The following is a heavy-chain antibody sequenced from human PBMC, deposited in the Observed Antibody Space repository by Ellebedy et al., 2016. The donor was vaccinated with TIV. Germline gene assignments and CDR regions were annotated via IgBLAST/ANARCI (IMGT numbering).Heavy chain of an antibody. J-gene: IGHJ4*02. Sequence: ESLKISCAASGFTFSNHWMHWVRQVPGKGLVWVSRINTDGTTTTYADSVKGRFTISRDNAKNTLFLQMNSLRAEDTAVYYCARDQASRGVIIYWGQGTLVTVSS. V-gene: IGHV3-74*03. CDR2: INTDGTTT. CDR3: ARDQASRGVIIY. D-gene: IGHD3-10*01. CDR1: GFTFSNHW.